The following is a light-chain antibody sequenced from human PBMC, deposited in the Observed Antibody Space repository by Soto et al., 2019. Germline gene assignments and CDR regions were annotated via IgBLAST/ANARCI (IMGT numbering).Light chain of an antibody. CDR1: SSDVGSYNF. CDR3: CADAGRSTYV. Sequence: QSALTQPASVSGSPGQSITIPCTRTSSDVGSYNFVSWYQQHPGKVPKVMIYEVSRRPSGVSDRFSGSKSGNTASLTISGLQAGDEADYYCCADAGRSTYVFGTGTKVTVL. V-gene: IGLV2-23*02. J-gene: IGLJ1*01. CDR2: EVS.